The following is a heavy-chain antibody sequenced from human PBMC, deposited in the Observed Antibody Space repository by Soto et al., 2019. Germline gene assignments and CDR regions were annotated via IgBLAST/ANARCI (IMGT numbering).Heavy chain of an antibody. CDR2: IYYSGST. Sequence: QVQLQESGPGLVKPSETLSLTCTDSGGSISSYYWSWIRQPPGKGLEWIGYIYYSGSTNYNPSLKSRVTISVDTSKNQFSLKLSSVTAADTAVYYCASSLRFLEWLPLYWGQGTLVTVSS. D-gene: IGHD3-3*01. CDR3: ASSLRFLEWLPLY. CDR1: GGSISSYY. J-gene: IGHJ4*02. V-gene: IGHV4-59*01.